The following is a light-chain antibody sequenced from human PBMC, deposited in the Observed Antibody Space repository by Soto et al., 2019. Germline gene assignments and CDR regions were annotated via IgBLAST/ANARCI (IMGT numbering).Light chain of an antibody. CDR3: QKYNSAPLT. CDR2: AAS. J-gene: IGKJ4*01. V-gene: IGKV1-27*01. Sequence: DIQMTQSPSSLSASVGDRVTITCRASQGISKYLAWYQQKPGQVPKLLIYAASTLQSGVPSRFSGSGSGTDFTLTISSLQPEDVKTYYCQKYNSAPLTLGGGTKVEIK. CDR1: QGISKY.